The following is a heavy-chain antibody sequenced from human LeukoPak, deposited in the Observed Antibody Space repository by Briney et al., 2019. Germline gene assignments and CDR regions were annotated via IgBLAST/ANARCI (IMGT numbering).Heavy chain of an antibody. D-gene: IGHD3-10*01. J-gene: IGHJ6*04. V-gene: IGHV4-34*01. CDR3: ARVGWFGKGHYYGMDV. CDR2: INHSGST. CDR1: GGSFSGYY. Sequence: PSETLSLTCAVYGGSFSGYYWSWIRQPPGKGLEWIGEINHSGSTNYNPSLKSRVTISVDTSKNQFSLKLSSVTAADTAVYYCARVGWFGKGHYYGMDVWGKGTTVTVSS.